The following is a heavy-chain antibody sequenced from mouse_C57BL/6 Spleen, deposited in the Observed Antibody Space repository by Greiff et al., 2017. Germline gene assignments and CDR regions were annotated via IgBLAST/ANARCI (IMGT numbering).Heavy chain of an antibody. Sequence: VQLVESGPELVKPGASVKISCKASGYAFSSSWMNWVKQRPGKGLEWIGRLYPGDGDTNYNGKFKGKATLTADKYSSTAYMQLSSLTSEDSAVYFCARDYDYDGFDYWGQGTTLTVSS. D-gene: IGHD2-4*01. V-gene: IGHV1-82*01. CDR1: GYAFSSSW. CDR2: LYPGDGDT. CDR3: ARDYDYDGFDY. J-gene: IGHJ2*01.